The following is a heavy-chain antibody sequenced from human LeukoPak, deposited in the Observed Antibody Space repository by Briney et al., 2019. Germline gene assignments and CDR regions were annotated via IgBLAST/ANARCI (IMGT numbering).Heavy chain of an antibody. J-gene: IGHJ4*02. CDR2: INHSGST. V-gene: IGHV4-34*01. Sequence: PSETLSLTCAVYGGSFGGYYWSWIRQPPGKGLEWIGEINHSGSTNYNPSLKSRVTISVDTSKNQFSLKLSSVTAADTAVYYCARRSERVRRGTRMDYFDYWGQGTLVTVSS. CDR3: ARRSERVRRGTRMDYFDY. D-gene: IGHD3-16*01. CDR1: GGSFGGYY.